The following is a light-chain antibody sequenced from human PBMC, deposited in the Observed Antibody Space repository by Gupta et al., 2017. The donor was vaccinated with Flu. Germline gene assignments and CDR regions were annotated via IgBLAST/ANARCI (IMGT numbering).Light chain of an antibody. J-gene: IGLJ1*01. V-gene: IGLV7-46*01. CDR2: DTT. CDR1: TRTVAGGHY. CDR3: LHDSRDALV. Sequence: QAVVTQEPSMTVSPGGTVTLTCGSCTRTVAGGHYVYWFQQKPGQAPMILIYDTTSKHSRPPARVSGSLLAATVTMTRSGAHAEDESYYYSLHDSRDALVFGGGTKITVI.